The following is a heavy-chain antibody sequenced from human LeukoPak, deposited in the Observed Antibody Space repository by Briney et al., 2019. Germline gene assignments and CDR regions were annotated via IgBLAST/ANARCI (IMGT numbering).Heavy chain of an antibody. J-gene: IGHJ4*02. Sequence: GGSLRLSCAASGFTFSNYAMHWVRQAPGKGLEWVAVISYDGSNKYYADSVKGRFTISRDNSKNTLYLQMNSLRAEDTAVYYCAREVSPYGSGSWPPYFDYWGQGTLVTVSS. CDR2: ISYDGSNK. D-gene: IGHD3-10*01. V-gene: IGHV3-30-3*01. CDR3: AREVSPYGSGSWPPYFDY. CDR1: GFTFSNYA.